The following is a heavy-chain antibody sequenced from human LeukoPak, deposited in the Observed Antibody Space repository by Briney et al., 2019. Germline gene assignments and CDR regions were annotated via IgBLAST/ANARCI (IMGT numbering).Heavy chain of an antibody. CDR1: GGTFSSYA. CDR3: ARGSAAGFNYYYGMDV. D-gene: IGHD6-13*01. J-gene: IGHJ6*02. Sequence: GASVKVSCKASGGTFSSYAISWVRQAPGQGLEWMGRIIPILGIANYAQKFQGRVTITADKSTSTAYMELSSLRSEDTAVYYCARGSAAGFNYYYGMDVWGQGTTVTVSS. V-gene: IGHV1-69*04. CDR2: IIPILGIA.